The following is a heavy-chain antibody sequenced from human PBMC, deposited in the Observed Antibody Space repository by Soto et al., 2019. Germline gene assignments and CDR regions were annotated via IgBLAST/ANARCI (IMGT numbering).Heavy chain of an antibody. J-gene: IGHJ6*03. D-gene: IGHD2-15*01. V-gene: IGHV3-23*01. CDR1: GFTFSSYA. Sequence: GGSLRLSCAASGFTFSSYAMSWVRQGPGKGLEWVSAISGSGAGTYYADSVKGRFTISRDNSKNTLYLQMNSLRAEDTAVYYCARDLPGYCSGGSCYRAYYYYYMDVWGKGTTVTVSS. CDR2: ISGSGAGT. CDR3: ARDLPGYCSGGSCYRAYYYYYMDV.